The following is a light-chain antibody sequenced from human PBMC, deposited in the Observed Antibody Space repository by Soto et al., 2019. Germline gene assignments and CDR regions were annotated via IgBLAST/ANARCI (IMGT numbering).Light chain of an antibody. J-gene: IGLJ1*01. CDR3: SSYVGGDVFV. Sequence: QSVLTQPPSASGSPGQSVRISCTGTRRDVGGDNYVAWYQQHPGKAPKLIIYEVTKRPSGVPDRFSGSKSGNTASLTVSGLQAEDEADYYCSSYVGGDVFVFGTGTKLTVL. V-gene: IGLV2-8*01. CDR1: RRDVGGDNY. CDR2: EVT.